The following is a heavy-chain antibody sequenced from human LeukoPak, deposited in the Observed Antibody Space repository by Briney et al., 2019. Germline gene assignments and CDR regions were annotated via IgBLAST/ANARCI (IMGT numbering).Heavy chain of an antibody. D-gene: IGHD3-16*02. Sequence: ASVKVSCKASGYTFTSYGISSVRQAPGQGLEWMGWISAYNGNTNYAQKLQGRVTMTTDTSTSTAYMELRSLRSDDTAVYYCARDDYDYVWGSYRYTPPFDYWGQGTLVTVSS. V-gene: IGHV1-18*01. CDR1: GYTFTSYG. CDR3: ARDDYDYVWGSYRYTPPFDY. CDR2: ISAYNGNT. J-gene: IGHJ4*02.